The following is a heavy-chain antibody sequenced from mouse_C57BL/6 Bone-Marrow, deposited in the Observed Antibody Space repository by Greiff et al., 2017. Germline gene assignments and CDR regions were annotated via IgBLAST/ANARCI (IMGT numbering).Heavy chain of an antibody. Sequence: EVQLQESGPVLVKPGASVKMSCKASGYTFTDYYMNWVKQSHGKSLEWIGVINPYNGGTSYNQKFKGKATLTVDKSSSTAYMELNSLTSEDSAVYYCAVSSYYSNYGFYAMDYWGQGTSVTVSS. J-gene: IGHJ4*01. D-gene: IGHD2-5*01. CDR2: INPYNGGT. CDR3: AVSSYYSNYGFYAMDY. CDR1: GYTFTDYY. V-gene: IGHV1-19*01.